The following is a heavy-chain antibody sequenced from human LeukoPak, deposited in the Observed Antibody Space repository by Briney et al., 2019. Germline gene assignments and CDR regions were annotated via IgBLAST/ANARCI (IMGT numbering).Heavy chain of an antibody. Sequence: SETLSLTCAVHGGSFSGYYWSWIRQPPGKGLDCIGEINHSGSTNYNPSLKSRVTISVDTSKNQFSLKLSSVTAADTAVYFFAAEDGIRYFDWLSYYFDYWGQGTLVTVSS. CDR3: AAEDGIRYFDWLSYYFDY. V-gene: IGHV4-34*01. D-gene: IGHD3-9*01. CDR2: INHSGST. J-gene: IGHJ4*02. CDR1: GGSFSGYY.